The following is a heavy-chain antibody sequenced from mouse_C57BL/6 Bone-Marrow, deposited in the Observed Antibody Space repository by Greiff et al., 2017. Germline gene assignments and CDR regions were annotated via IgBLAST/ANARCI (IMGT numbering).Heavy chain of an antibody. CDR1: GYTFTSYW. D-gene: IGHD1-1*01. CDR3: TRDTTVVATKFAY. Sequence: DVQLQESGTVLARPGASVKMSCKTSGYTFTSYWMHWVKQRPGQGLEWIGAIYPGNSDTSYNQKFKGKAKLTAVTSASTAYMELSSLTNEDSAVYYCTRDTTVVATKFAYWGQGTLVTVSA. V-gene: IGHV1-5*01. CDR2: IYPGNSDT. J-gene: IGHJ3*01.